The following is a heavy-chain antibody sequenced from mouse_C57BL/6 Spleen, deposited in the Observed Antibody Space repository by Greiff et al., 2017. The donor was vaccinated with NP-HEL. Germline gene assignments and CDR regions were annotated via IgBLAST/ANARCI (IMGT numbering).Heavy chain of an antibody. CDR2: ILPGSGST. V-gene: IGHV1-9*01. CDR1: GYTFTGYW. CDR3: ARGVTGYYFDY. Sequence: VQLQQSGAELMKPGASVKLSCKATGYTFTGYWIEWVKQRPGHGLEWIGEILPGSGSTTYNEKFKGKATFTADTSSNTAYMQLSSLTTEDSAIYYCARGVTGYYFDYWGQGTTLTVSS. D-gene: IGHD2-2*01. J-gene: IGHJ2*01.